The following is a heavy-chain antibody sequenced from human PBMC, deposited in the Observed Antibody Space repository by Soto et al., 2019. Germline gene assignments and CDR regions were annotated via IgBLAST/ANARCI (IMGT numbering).Heavy chain of an antibody. V-gene: IGHV1-8*01. J-gene: IGHJ5*02. Sequence: ASVTVSFKGSGYSFTNNDVTWVRQATGQGLEWMGWMNPGSGDTGYAQKFQGRVTMTRDISIATAYMEPSSLKADDTAIYYCARMATFGSLNCFDPWGQGTLVTVSS. CDR1: GYSFTNND. CDR3: ARMATFGSLNCFDP. CDR2: MNPGSGDT. D-gene: IGHD3-16*01.